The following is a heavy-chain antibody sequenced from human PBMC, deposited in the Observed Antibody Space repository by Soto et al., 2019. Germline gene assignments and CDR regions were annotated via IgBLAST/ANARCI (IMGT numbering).Heavy chain of an antibody. CDR1: GFTFSSYS. Sequence: PGGSLRLSCAASGFTFSSYSMNWVRQAPGKGLEWVSSISSSSSYIYYADSVKGRFTISRDNAKNSLYLQMNSLRAEDTAVYYCARDGIWAVAGSGAWFDPWGQGTLVTVSS. J-gene: IGHJ5*02. CDR2: ISSSSSYI. CDR3: ARDGIWAVAGSGAWFDP. D-gene: IGHD6-19*01. V-gene: IGHV3-21*01.